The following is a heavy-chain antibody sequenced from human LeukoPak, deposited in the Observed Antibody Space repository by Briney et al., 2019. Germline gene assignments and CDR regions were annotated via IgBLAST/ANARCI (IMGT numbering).Heavy chain of an antibody. J-gene: IGHJ4*01. CDR3: ARGGSYYGYSDY. D-gene: IGHD1-26*01. Sequence: PSETLSLTCTVSGGSISTYYWSWIRQPPGKGLEWIAYIYYSGSTNYNPSLKSRVTISVDTSKNLFSLKLSSVTAADTAVYYCARGGSYYGYSDYWGHGALVTVSS. V-gene: IGHV4-59*01. CDR2: IYYSGST. CDR1: GGSISTYY.